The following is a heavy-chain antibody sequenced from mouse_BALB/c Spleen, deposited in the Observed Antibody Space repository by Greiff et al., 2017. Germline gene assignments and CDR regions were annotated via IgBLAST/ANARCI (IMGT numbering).Heavy chain of an antibody. V-gene: IGHV1-54*01. CDR1: RYAFTNYL. CDR2: INPGSGGT. Sequence: VQLQQPGAELVRPGTSVKVSCKASRYAFTNYLIEWVKQRPGQGLEWIGVINPGSGGTNYNEKFKGKATLTADKSSSTAYMQLSSLTSDDSAVYFCAREDGNYGFAYWGQGTLVTVSA. J-gene: IGHJ3*01. D-gene: IGHD2-1*01. CDR3: AREDGNYGFAY.